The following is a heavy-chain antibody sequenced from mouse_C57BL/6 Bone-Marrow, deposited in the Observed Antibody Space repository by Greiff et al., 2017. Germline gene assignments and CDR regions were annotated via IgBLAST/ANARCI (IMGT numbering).Heavy chain of an antibody. Sequence: EVQLVESGAELVRPGASVKLSCTASGFNIKDDYIHWVKQRPEQGLEWIGWIDPEIGDTEYASKFQGKATITSATSSNTAYLQRSSRTSEDTAVYYCSSFDGNYFDFWGQGTPLTVAS. V-gene: IGHV14-4*01. CDR1: GFNIKDDY. CDR3: SSFDGNYFDF. CDR2: IDPEIGDT. J-gene: IGHJ2*01. D-gene: IGHD2-3*01.